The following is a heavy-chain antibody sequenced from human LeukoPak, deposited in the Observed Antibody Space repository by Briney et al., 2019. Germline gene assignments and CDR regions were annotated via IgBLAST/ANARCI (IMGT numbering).Heavy chain of an antibody. J-gene: IGHJ4*02. V-gene: IGHV3-74*01. D-gene: IGHD6-6*01. CDR2: INSDGSST. Sequence: GGSLRLSCAASGFTFSSYWMHWVRQAPGRGLVWVSRINSDGSSTSYADSVRGRFSISRDNAKNTLYLQMNSLRAEDTAVYYCARGLSGYASSLGYWGQGTLVTVSA. CDR3: ARGLSGYASSLGY. CDR1: GFTFSSYW.